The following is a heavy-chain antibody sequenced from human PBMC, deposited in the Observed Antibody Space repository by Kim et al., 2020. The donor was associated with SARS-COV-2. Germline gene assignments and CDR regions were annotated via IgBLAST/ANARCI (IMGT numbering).Heavy chain of an antibody. CDR2: INPNSGGT. Sequence: ASVKVSCKASGYTFTGYYMHWVRQAPGQGLEWMGWINPNSGGTNYAQKFQGRVTMTRDTSISTAYMELSRLRSDDTAVYYCAREVTMVRGVPFDYWGQGTLVTVSS. J-gene: IGHJ4*02. V-gene: IGHV1-2*02. CDR1: GYTFTGYY. CDR3: AREVTMVRGVPFDY. D-gene: IGHD3-10*01.